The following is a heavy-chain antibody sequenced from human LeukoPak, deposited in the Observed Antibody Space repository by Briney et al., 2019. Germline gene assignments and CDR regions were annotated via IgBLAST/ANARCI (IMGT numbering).Heavy chain of an antibody. CDR3: ARGIIRGYDFDY. CDR1: GYSLSDYY. V-gene: IGHV1-2*02. CDR2: INANSGGT. J-gene: IGHJ4*02. Sequence: ASVKVSCKASGYSLSDYYVHWVRQAPGQGLEWMGWINANSGGTNYAQKFQGTVTMTWATPVNAAYMELSRLKSDDTAVYYCARGIIRGYDFDYWGQGTLVTVSS. D-gene: IGHD5-12*01.